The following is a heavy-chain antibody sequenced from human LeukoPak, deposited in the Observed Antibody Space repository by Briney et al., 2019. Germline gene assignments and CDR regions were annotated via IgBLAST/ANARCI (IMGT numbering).Heavy chain of an antibody. CDR2: ISYGGSNK. CDR3: ARGGEDYSHFDY. J-gene: IGHJ4*02. CDR1: GFTFSSYA. Sequence: PGRSLRLSCAASGFTFSSYAMHWVRQAPGKGLEWVAVISYGGSNKYYADSVKGRFTISRDNSKNTLYLQMNSLRAEDTAVYYCARGGEDYSHFDYWGQGTLVTVSS. V-gene: IGHV3-30-3*01. D-gene: IGHD2-21*01.